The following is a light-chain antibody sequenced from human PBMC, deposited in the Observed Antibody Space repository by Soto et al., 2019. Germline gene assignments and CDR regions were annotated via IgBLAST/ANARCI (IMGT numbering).Light chain of an antibody. CDR3: QQYGSSLT. CDR2: GAS. V-gene: IGKV3-20*01. Sequence: EIVLTQSPGTLSLSPGERATLSCRASQSVRSNLAWYQQKPGQAPRLLIYGASNRATGIPDRFSGSGSGTDFTLTISRLEPEDFAVYYCQQYGSSLTFGGGTKVDIK. J-gene: IGKJ4*01. CDR1: QSVRSN.